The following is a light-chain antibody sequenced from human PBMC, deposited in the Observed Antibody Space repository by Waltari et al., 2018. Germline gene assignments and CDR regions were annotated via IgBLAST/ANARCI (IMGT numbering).Light chain of an antibody. V-gene: IGKV2-28*01. Sequence: DIVMTQSPLSLPVTPGEPASISCKSSRSLLHSSGYNYVDWYLQKPRQSPQLLISLGSNRASGVPDRFSGSGSGTDFTLKISRVEAEDVGVYYCMQALQSPLTFGGGTKVEIK. CDR3: MQALQSPLT. CDR1: RSLLHSSGYNY. CDR2: LGS. J-gene: IGKJ4*01.